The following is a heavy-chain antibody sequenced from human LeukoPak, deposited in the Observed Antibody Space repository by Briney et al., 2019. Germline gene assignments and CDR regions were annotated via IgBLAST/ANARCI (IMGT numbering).Heavy chain of an antibody. Sequence: SVKVSCKASGGTFSSYAISWVRQAPGQGLEWMGGIIPIFGTANYAQKFQGRVTITADKSTSTAYMELSSLRSGDTAVYYCARGVAGTNYYYYMDVWGKGTTVTVSS. D-gene: IGHD2-15*01. CDR1: GGTFSSYA. CDR2: IIPIFGTA. V-gene: IGHV1-69*06. J-gene: IGHJ6*03. CDR3: ARGVAGTNYYYYMDV.